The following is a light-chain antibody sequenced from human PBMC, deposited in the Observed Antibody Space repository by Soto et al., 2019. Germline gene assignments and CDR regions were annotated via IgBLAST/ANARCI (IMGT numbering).Light chain of an antibody. CDR2: DNI. V-gene: IGLV1-51*01. Sequence: QSVLTQSPSVSAAPGQTVTISCSGTSSNIGNNYVSWYQLVPETAPKLLIYDNIKRPSGIPDRFSGSKSGTTASLTISGLQAEDEADYYCLSFTSSFTYIFGTGTKVTVL. CDR3: LSFTSSFTYI. CDR1: SSNIGNNY. J-gene: IGLJ1*01.